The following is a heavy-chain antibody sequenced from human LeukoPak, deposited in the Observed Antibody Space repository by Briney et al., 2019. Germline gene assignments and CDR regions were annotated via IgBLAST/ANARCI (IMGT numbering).Heavy chain of an antibody. V-gene: IGHV3-30*04. CDR2: ISYDGSNK. J-gene: IGHJ4*02. CDR1: GFTFSSYA. Sequence: GGSLGLSCAASGFTFSSYAMHWVRQAPGKGLEWVAVISYDGSNKYYADSVKGRFTISRDNSKNTLYLQMNSLRAEDTAVYYCARDQSSSSPFDYWGQGTLVTVSS. CDR3: ARDQSSSSPFDY. D-gene: IGHD6-6*01.